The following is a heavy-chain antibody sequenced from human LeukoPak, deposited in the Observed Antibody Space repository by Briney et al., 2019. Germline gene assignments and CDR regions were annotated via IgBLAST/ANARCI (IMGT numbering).Heavy chain of an antibody. V-gene: IGHV1-18*01. D-gene: IGHD3-22*01. J-gene: IGHJ5*02. Sequence: ASVKVSCKASSYTFTSYGISWVRQAPGQGLEWMGWISAYNGNTNYAQTLQGRVTMTTDTSTSTAYMELRSLRSDDTAVYYCARDVDSSGYYPLNWFDPWGQGTLVTVSS. CDR2: ISAYNGNT. CDR1: SYTFTSYG. CDR3: ARDVDSSGYYPLNWFDP.